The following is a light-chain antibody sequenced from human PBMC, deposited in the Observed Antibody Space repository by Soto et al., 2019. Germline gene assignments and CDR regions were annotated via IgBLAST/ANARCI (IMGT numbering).Light chain of an antibody. CDR3: QQHGSSPALT. Sequence: EIVLTQSPGTLSLYPGERATLSFRASQSVSSSYLAWYQQKPGQAPPLLIYGASSRATGIPDRFSGSGSGTDFTLTISRLEPEDFAVYYCQQHGSSPALTFGGGTKVDIK. CDR1: QSVSSSY. J-gene: IGKJ4*01. V-gene: IGKV3-20*01. CDR2: GAS.